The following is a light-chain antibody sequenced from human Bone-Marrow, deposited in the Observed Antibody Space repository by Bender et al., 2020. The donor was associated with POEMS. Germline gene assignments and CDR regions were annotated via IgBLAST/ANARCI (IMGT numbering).Light chain of an antibody. J-gene: IGLJ3*02. Sequence: QSALTQPASVSGSPGQSITISCTGTSSDVGSYNVVSWYQQYPGKAPKLLIFEVSKRPSGVPARFSGSKSGNTASLTVSGLQAEDEADYYCAAWDAGLSGGVFGGGTKLTVL. CDR3: AAWDAGLSGGV. CDR1: SSDVGSYNV. CDR2: EVS. V-gene: IGLV2-14*02.